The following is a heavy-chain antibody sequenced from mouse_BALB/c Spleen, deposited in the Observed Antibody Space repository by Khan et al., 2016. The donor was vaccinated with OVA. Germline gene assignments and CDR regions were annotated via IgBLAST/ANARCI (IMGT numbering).Heavy chain of an antibody. Sequence: QVQLQQSGPELVRPGVSVKISCKGSGYTFTDYALHWVKHSHAKSLEWIGIISTYSGNSNYNQRFKGKATMTVGKSSSTAYMELARCTSEDSAIYYCAREDGNYGAFAYWGQGTLVTVSA. CDR3: AREDGNYGAFAY. J-gene: IGHJ3*01. CDR2: ISTYSGNS. CDR1: GYTFTDYA. V-gene: IGHV1S137*01. D-gene: IGHD2-1*01.